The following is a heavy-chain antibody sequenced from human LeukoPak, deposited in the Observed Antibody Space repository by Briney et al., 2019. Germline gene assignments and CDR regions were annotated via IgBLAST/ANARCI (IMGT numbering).Heavy chain of an antibody. J-gene: IGHJ4*02. CDR3: ARGGVQYYDILTGYYTNYFDY. D-gene: IGHD3-9*01. Sequence: PSETLSLTCAVYGGSFGGYYWSWIRQPPGKGLEWIGEINHSGSTNYNPSLKSRVTISVDTSKNQFSLKLSSVTAADTAVYYCARGGVQYYDILTGYYTNYFDYWGQGTLVTVSS. CDR2: INHSGST. CDR1: GGSFGGYY. V-gene: IGHV4-34*01.